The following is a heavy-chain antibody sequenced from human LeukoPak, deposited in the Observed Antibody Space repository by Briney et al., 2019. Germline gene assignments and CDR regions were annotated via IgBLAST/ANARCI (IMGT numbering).Heavy chain of an antibody. J-gene: IGHJ4*02. CDR2: ISYDGNNK. V-gene: IGHV3-30*03. Sequence: GGSLRLSCAASGFTFSSYGMHWVRQAPGKGLEWVAVISYDGNNKYYADSVKGRFTISRDNSKNTLYLQMNSLRAEDTAVYYCASNSYFDYWGQGTLVTVSS. CDR1: GFTFSSYG. CDR3: ASNSYFDY. D-gene: IGHD1-1*01.